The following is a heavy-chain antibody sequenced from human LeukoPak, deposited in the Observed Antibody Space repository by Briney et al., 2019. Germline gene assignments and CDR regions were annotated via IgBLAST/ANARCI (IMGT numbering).Heavy chain of an antibody. CDR1: GGSFSGYY. D-gene: IGHD4-11*01. CDR2: INHSGRT. J-gene: IGHJ4*02. V-gene: IGHV4-34*01. CDR3: ARDDSNYSYYFDY. Sequence: SETLSLTCAVYGGSFSGYYWSWIRQPPGKGLEWIGEINHSGRTNYNPSLKSRVTISVDTSKNQFSLKLSSVTAADTAVYYYARDDSNYSYYFDYWGKGTLVTVSS.